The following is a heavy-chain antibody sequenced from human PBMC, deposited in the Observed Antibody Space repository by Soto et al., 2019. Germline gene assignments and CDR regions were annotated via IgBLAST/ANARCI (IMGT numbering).Heavy chain of an antibody. D-gene: IGHD3-10*01. Sequence: GGSLRLSCAASGFTFSDYYMSWIRQAPGKGLEWVSYISSSGSTIYYADSVKGRFTISRDNAKNSLYLQMNSLGAEDTAVYYCARVRLKGYYYGSGSGYWGQGTLVTVSS. CDR3: ARVRLKGYYYGSGSGY. CDR2: ISSSGSTI. J-gene: IGHJ4*02. CDR1: GFTFSDYY. V-gene: IGHV3-11*01.